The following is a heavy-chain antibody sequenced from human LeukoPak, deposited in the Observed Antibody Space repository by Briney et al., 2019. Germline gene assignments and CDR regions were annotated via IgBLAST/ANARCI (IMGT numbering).Heavy chain of an antibody. J-gene: IGHJ5*02. CDR3: ARHLRGYCSGGTCWDNWLDP. CDR2: IYSDDSET. Sequence: GESLKISCKASGSRVTNFWIGWVRQMPGKSLEWMGIIYSDDSETKYSPSFQGQVTISFDTSIKTSLLQWSSLKASDTGTYYCARHLRGYCSGGTCWDNWLDPWGQGTLVIVSS. CDR1: GSRVTNFW. V-gene: IGHV5-51*01. D-gene: IGHD2-15*01.